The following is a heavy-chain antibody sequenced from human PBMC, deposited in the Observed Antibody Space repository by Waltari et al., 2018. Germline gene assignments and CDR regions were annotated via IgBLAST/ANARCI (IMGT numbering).Heavy chain of an antibody. V-gene: IGHV4-38-2*02. J-gene: IGHJ4*02. Sequence: QVQLQESGPGLVKASETLSLTCTVSGYSITSGYPWGWIRQPPGKGLEWIGSIYRSGITYYNPSLKSRVTISVDTSKNQFSLKLSSVTAADTAVYYCARVDWLFDYWGQGILVTVSS. CDR2: IYRSGIT. CDR3: ARVDWLFDY. CDR1: GYSITSGYP. D-gene: IGHD3-9*01.